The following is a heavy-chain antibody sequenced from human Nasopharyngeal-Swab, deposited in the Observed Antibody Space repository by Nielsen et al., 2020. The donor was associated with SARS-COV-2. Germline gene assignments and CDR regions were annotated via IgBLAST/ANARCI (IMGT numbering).Heavy chain of an antibody. CDR2: ISTYTGNT. CDR3: AKDRRGYSYGPKGYYYYGMDV. V-gene: IGHV1-18*01. D-gene: IGHD5-18*01. J-gene: IGHJ6*02. CDR1: SYSFTNFG. Sequence: ASVKVSCKASSYSFTNFGISWVRQAPGQGLEWMGWISTYTGNTNYEQNFQGRVTMTADTSTSTAYMEQRSLRSDDTAVYYCAKDRRGYSYGPKGYYYYGMDVWGQGTTVTVSS.